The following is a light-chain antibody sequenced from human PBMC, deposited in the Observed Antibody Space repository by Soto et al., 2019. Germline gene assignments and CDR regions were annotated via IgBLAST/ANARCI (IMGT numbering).Light chain of an antibody. CDR3: QHYNELPPWT. CDR1: ESVINSY. V-gene: IGKV3-15*01. Sequence: MVWKQSPEALDLSRGERATLCXRDSESVINSYLAWYQQKPXRSTRLXXXYEXTRATGIPARFSGSGSGKEFTLILSSLQSVGFVASYCQHYNELPPWTFGQGTKVDIK. CDR2: YEX. J-gene: IGKJ1*01.